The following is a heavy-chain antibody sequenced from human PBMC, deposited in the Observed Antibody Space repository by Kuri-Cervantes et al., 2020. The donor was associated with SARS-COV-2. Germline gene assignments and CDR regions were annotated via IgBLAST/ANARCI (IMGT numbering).Heavy chain of an antibody. D-gene: IGHD6-13*01. Sequence: SETLSLTCAVYGGSFGGYYWSWIRQPPGKGLEWIGEINHSGSTNYNPSLKSRVTISVDTSKNQFSLKLSSVTAADTAVYYCARGPRYSSSWYQTLDYWGQGTLVTVSS. CDR1: GGSFGGYY. CDR3: ARGPRYSSSWYQTLDY. CDR2: INHSGST. J-gene: IGHJ4*02. V-gene: IGHV4-34*01.